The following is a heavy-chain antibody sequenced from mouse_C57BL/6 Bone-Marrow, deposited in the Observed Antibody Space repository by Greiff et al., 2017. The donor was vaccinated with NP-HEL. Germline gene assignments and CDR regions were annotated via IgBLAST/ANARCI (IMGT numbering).Heavy chain of an antibody. D-gene: IGHD2-12*01. Sequence: VKLMESGPGLVAPSQSLSITCTVSGFSLTSYAISWVRQPPGKGLEWLGVIWTGGGTNYNSALKSRLSISKDNSKSQVFLKMNSLQTDDTARYYCASVYYSSSYWYFDVWGTGTTVTVSS. J-gene: IGHJ1*03. CDR2: IWTGGGT. CDR1: GFSLTSYA. V-gene: IGHV2-9-1*01. CDR3: ASVYYSSSYWYFDV.